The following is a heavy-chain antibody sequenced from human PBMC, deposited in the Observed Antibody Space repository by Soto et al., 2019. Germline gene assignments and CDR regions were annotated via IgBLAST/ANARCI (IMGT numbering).Heavy chain of an antibody. CDR2: IYYSGST. D-gene: IGHD2-21*01. CDR3: ARDSRPYSRDDAFDI. Sequence: SETLSLTCTVSGGSISSYYWSWIRQPPGKGLEWIGYIYYSGSTNYNPSLKSRVTISVDTSKNQFSLKLSSVTAADTAVYYCARDSRPYSRDDAFDIWGQGTMVTVSS. V-gene: IGHV4-59*01. J-gene: IGHJ3*02. CDR1: GGSISSYY.